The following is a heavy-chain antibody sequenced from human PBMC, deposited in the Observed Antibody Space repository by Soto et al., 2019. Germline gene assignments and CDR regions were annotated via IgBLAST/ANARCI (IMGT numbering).Heavy chain of an antibody. V-gene: IGHV1-46*01. CDR1: GYTLTGNF. CDR2: IYRSDGGT. D-gene: IGHD3-16*01. J-gene: IGHJ4*02. Sequence: GAAVKVSCKTSGYTLTGNFVHWVRQAPGQGLEWIAIIYRSDGGTIYAPQFQGRVTVTSDTSTNTFYMELNSLRSEDTAVYYCVREPTGTGGFEYWGQGTLVTVS. CDR3: VREPTGTGGFEY.